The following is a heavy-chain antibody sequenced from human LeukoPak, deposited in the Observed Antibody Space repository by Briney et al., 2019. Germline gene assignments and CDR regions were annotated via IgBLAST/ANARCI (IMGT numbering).Heavy chain of an antibody. D-gene: IGHD2-21*02. Sequence: SETLSLTCTVSGGSISTPGYYWGWIRQPPGKGLQWIGSLYHSGSTYYKPSLKSRATISVDKSKNQCSLKLRSVTAADTAVYYCARHALATVTDPSFDYWGQGTLVTVSS. V-gene: IGHV4-39*01. J-gene: IGHJ4*02. CDR1: GGSISTPGYY. CDR2: LYHSGST. CDR3: ARHALATVTDPSFDY.